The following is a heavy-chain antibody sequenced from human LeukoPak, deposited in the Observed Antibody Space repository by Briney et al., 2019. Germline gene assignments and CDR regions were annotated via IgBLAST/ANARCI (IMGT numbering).Heavy chain of an antibody. CDR2: FDPEDGET. Sequence: ASVKVSCKVSGYTLTELSMHWVRQAPGKGLEWMGGFDPEDGETIYAQKFQGRVTMTEDTSTDTAYMELGSLRSEDTAVYYCATAPYCVGDCYSPSECFQHWGQGTLVTVSS. J-gene: IGHJ1*01. D-gene: IGHD2-21*02. CDR3: ATAPYCVGDCYSPSECFQH. CDR1: GYTLTELS. V-gene: IGHV1-24*01.